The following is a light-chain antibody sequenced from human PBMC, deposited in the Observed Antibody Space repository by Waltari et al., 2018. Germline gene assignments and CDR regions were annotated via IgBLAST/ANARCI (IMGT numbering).Light chain of an antibody. Sequence: QSVLTQPPSVSGTPGQRVTISCSGSNSNIGGNSVNWDPQLPVTAPQLLIYNDNRGPSAVPDRFSSSKSGTSASLAITGLQSEDDAYYYCAVWDDSLGGVFGGGTKLTVL. CDR2: NDN. V-gene: IGLV1-44*01. J-gene: IGLJ3*02. CDR3: AVWDDSLGGV. CDR1: NSNIGGNS.